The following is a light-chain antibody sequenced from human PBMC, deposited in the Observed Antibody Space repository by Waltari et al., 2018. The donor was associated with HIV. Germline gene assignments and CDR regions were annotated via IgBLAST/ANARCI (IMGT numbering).Light chain of an antibody. CDR1: GSDIGLYDL. CDR3: SAYTMSGSLV. CDR2: GIS. V-gene: IGLV2-14*01. J-gene: IGLJ2*01. Sequence: QSALTQPASLSGSPGQSITITCSGTGSDIGLYDLVSWYRQEPGKAPLLLIYGISNRPSELSLRFSGSKARTTASLTISALQADDEGDYYCSAYTMSGSLVFGGGTKLTVL.